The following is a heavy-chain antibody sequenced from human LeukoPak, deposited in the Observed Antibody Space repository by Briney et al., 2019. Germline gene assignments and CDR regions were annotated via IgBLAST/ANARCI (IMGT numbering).Heavy chain of an antibody. V-gene: IGHV4-59*08. CDR2: IHYSGST. D-gene: IGHD6-19*01. CDR1: GGSISPYY. Sequence: SETLSLTCAVSGGSISPYYWSWIRQPPGKGLEWIGYIHYSGSTSYNPSLKSRVIISVDTSKNQLSLGLSSVTAADTAVYYCAGPTSSGWHGDFDYWGQGTLVTVSS. J-gene: IGHJ4*02. CDR3: AGPTSSGWHGDFDY.